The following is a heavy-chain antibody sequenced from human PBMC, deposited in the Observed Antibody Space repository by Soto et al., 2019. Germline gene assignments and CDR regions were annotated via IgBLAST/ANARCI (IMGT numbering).Heavy chain of an antibody. Sequence: PGESLKISCQGSGYRFTSYWIGWVRQMPGKGLEWMGIIYPGDSDTRYSPSFQGQVTISADKSISTAYLQWSSLKASDTAMYYCARQLHYDSSGYFGPDFDYWGQGTLVTVS. CDR1: GYRFTSYW. D-gene: IGHD3-22*01. CDR3: ARQLHYDSSGYFGPDFDY. V-gene: IGHV5-51*01. J-gene: IGHJ4*02. CDR2: IYPGDSDT.